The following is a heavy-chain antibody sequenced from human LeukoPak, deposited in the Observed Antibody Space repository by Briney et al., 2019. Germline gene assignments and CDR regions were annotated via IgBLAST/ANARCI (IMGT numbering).Heavy chain of an antibody. CDR2: IYYSGST. CDR1: GGSISSYY. V-gene: IGHV4-59*08. J-gene: IGHJ4*02. D-gene: IGHD2-21*01. CDR3: ARHLNNCGDDCYIFDY. Sequence: SETLSLTCTASGGSISSYYWSWIRQPPGKGLEWMGYIYYSGSTNYNPSLKSRVTISVDTSKNQFSLRVSPVTAADTAVYYCARHLNNCGDDCYIFDYWGQGTLVTVSS.